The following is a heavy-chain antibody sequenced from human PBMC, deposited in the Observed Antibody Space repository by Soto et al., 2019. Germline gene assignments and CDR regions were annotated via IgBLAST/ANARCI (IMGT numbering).Heavy chain of an antibody. J-gene: IGHJ5*02. D-gene: IGHD2-21*01. V-gene: IGHV4-31*03. CDR1: GGSISSGGYY. CDR2: IYYSGST. Sequence: NPSETLSLTCTVSGGSISSGGYYWIWIRQHPGKGLEWIGYIYYSGSTYYNLSLKSRVTISVDTYKNQFSLNLSSVTAADTAVYYGTRYSSAALFDPWGQGTLVTVSS. CDR3: TRYSSAALFDP.